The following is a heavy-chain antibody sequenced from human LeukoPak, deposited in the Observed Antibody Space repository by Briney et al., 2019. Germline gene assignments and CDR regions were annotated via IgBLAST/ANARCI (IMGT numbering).Heavy chain of an antibody. Sequence: GASVKVSCTASGYTFIGYYMHWVRQAPGQGLEWMGWINPNSGGTNYAQKFQGGVTMTRDRSISTAYMELSRLRSDDTAVYYCAKDHTIRSFDSWGQGTLVTVSS. D-gene: IGHD1-14*01. CDR3: AKDHTIRSFDS. CDR1: GYTFIGYY. J-gene: IGHJ4*02. CDR2: INPNSGGT. V-gene: IGHV1-2*02.